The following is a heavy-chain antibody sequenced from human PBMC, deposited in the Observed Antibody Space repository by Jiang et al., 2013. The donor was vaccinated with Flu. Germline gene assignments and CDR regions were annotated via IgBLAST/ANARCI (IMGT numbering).Heavy chain of an antibody. J-gene: IGHJ4*02. V-gene: IGHV1-69*01. CDR3: ALGPNYYDTSQLSY. CDR1: GVTLSTYV. D-gene: IGHD3-22*01. Sequence: GAEVKKPGSSVKVSCKASGVTLSTYVISWVRQAPGQGLEWMGGTMPIFGTRNYAQKFQGRVTITADESTSTAYMELSSLKSEDTAVYYCALGPNYYDTSQLSYWGLGTLVTVSS. CDR2: TMPIFGTR.